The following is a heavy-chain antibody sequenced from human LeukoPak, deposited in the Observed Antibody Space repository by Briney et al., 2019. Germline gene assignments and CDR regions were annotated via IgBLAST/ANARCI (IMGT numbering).Heavy chain of an antibody. J-gene: IGHJ4*02. D-gene: IGHD1-26*01. Sequence: GGSVSVSCKVSGYTLTELSMHGVRQAPGKGVGWVGGFYLEDGETIYAQKFQGRVTMTEDTPTDPAYMELSSLRSEDPAVYYCATDKILPSRFGGSYSALNYWGQGTLVTASS. CDR2: FYLEDGET. V-gene: IGHV1-24*01. CDR1: GYTLTELS. CDR3: ATDKILPSRFGGSYSALNY.